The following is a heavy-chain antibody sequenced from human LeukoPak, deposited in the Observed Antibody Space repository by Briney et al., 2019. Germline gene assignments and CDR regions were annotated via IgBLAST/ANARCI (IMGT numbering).Heavy chain of an antibody. CDR2: IYTSGST. CDR1: GGSISSYY. J-gene: IGHJ5*02. D-gene: IGHD6-13*01. V-gene: IGHV4-4*07. CDR3: ARAEYSSSWAQNWFDP. Sequence: PSETLSLTCTVSGGSISSYYWSWIRQPAGKGLEWIGRIYTSGSTNYNPSLKSRVTMSVDTSKNQFSLMLSSVTAADTAVYYGARAEYSSSWAQNWFDPWGQGTLVTVSS.